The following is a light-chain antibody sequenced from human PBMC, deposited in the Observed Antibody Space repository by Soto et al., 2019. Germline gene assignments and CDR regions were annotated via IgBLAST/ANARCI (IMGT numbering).Light chain of an antibody. V-gene: IGLV2-14*01. CDR2: QVT. CDR3: TSFSNSTSLYV. CDR1: TRDIAGYNY. J-gene: IGLJ1*01. Sequence: LTQPASVSGSLGQSITISCTGTTRDIAGYNYISWYQQLPGKAPKLMIYQVTIRPSGISNRFSGSKSGNTASLTISGLQAEDEADYDCTSFSNSTSLYVFGTGTKVTVL.